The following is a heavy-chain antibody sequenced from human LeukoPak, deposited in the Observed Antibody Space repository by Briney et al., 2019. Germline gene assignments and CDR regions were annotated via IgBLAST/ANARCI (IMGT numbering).Heavy chain of an antibody. J-gene: IGHJ4*02. CDR1: GFTVSSNY. CDR3: ARGDGYYDSSGYFDY. CDR2: ISSSSSYI. D-gene: IGHD3-22*01. Sequence: GGSLRLSCAASGFTVSSNYMSWVRQAPGKGLEWVSSISSSSSYIYYADSVKGRFTISRDNAKNSLYPQMNSLRAEDTAVYYCARGDGYYDSSGYFDYWGQGTLVTVSS. V-gene: IGHV3-21*01.